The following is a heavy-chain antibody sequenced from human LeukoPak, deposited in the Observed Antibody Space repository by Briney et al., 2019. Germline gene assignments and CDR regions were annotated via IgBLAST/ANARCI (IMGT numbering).Heavy chain of an antibody. Sequence: SETLSLTCAVYGGSFSGYYWSWIRQPPGKGLEWIGEINHSGSTNYNPSLKSRVTISVDTSKNQFSLKLSSVTAADTAVYYCARARFRGDSSGPFDYWGQGTLVTVSS. CDR2: INHSGST. CDR3: ARARFRGDSSGPFDY. D-gene: IGHD3-22*01. V-gene: IGHV4-34*01. CDR1: GGSFSGYY. J-gene: IGHJ4*02.